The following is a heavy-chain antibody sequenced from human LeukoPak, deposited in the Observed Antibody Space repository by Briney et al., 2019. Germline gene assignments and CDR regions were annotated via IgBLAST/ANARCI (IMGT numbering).Heavy chain of an antibody. CDR3: VKGGGNVRRYFEY. CDR1: GFTFSSYA. D-gene: IGHD4-23*01. Sequence: GGSLRLSCAASGFTFSSYAMTWVRQAPGKGLEWVSSISVNGGTTYYADSVKGRFTISRDGSKNTLYLQMNSLRAEDTAVYYCVKGGGNVRRYFEYWGQGTLVTVSS. J-gene: IGHJ4*02. V-gene: IGHV3-23*01. CDR2: ISVNGGTT.